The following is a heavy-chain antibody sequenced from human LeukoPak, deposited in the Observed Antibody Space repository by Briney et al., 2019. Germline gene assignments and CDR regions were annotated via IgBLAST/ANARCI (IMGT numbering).Heavy chain of an antibody. J-gene: IGHJ4*02. CDR3: ARIAGGSGGPIQY. CDR1: GFTFSSYS. D-gene: IGHD2-15*01. Sequence: GGSLRLSCAASGFTFSSYSMNWVRQAPGKGLEWVSSISSSSSYIYYADSVKGRFTISRDNAKNSLYLQMNSLRAEDTAVYYCARIAGGSGGPIQYWGQGTLVTVSS. V-gene: IGHV3-21*01. CDR2: ISSSSSYI.